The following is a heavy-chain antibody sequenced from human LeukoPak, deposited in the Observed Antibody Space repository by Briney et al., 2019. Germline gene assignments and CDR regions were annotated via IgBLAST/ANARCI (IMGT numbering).Heavy chain of an antibody. V-gene: IGHV3-23*01. D-gene: IGHD6-19*01. Sequence: RGSLRLSCVDSVYSVNGYIIRCGRHGPGEGLERIALTSGSDDNTHYADSVKGRFTISRNNSENRFFLQMNSLRPDDSALYYCTKDLMTGFSSGWYFAYWGQGTLVTVSS. J-gene: IGHJ4*02. CDR3: TKDLMTGFSSGWYFAY. CDR1: VYSVNGYI. CDR2: TSGSDDNT.